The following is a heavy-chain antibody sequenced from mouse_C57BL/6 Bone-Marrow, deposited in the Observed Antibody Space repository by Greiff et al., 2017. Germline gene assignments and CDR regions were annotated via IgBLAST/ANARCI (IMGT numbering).Heavy chain of an antibody. CDR3: SGWSMATVAY. Sequence: EVQLQQPGAELVRPGASVKLSCTASGFNITDYSMHWVKQRPEQGLEWIGRIDPENGDTKYSSKFQGKATLTADTSSNTAYLPLSRLTSDDSAVFDCSGWSMATVAYWGQGTLVTVSA. CDR2: IDPENGDT. J-gene: IGHJ3*01. V-gene: IGHV14-4*01. CDR1: GFNITDYS. D-gene: IGHD2-2*01.